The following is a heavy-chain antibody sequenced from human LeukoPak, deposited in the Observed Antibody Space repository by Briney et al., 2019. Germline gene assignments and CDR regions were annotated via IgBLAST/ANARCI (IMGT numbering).Heavy chain of an antibody. CDR1: GFTFSSYE. Sequence: GGSLRLSCAASGFTFSSYEMNWVRQAPGKGLEWVSHISGSGSTIYYADSVKGRFTISRDNAKNSLYLQMNSLRAEDTAVYFCARDSLYCSGGSCFWSAFDIWGQGKMVTVSS. D-gene: IGHD2-15*01. J-gene: IGHJ3*02. CDR3: ARDSLYCSGGSCFWSAFDI. V-gene: IGHV3-48*03. CDR2: ISGSGSTI.